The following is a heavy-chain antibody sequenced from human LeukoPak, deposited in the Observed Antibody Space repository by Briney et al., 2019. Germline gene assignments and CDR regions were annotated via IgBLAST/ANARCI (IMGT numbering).Heavy chain of an antibody. CDR2: IHIDENRK. J-gene: IGHJ6*02. Sequence: PGGSLRLSCAASGFTFSNAWMTWVRQAPGKGLESVSRIHIDENRKTYADSVKGRFTISRDNAKNTLYLQMNSLGVEDTAVYYCVRGSSDWNGMDVWGQGTTVTVSS. CDR1: GFTFSNAW. CDR3: VRGSSDWNGMDV. V-gene: IGHV3-74*01. D-gene: IGHD6-19*01.